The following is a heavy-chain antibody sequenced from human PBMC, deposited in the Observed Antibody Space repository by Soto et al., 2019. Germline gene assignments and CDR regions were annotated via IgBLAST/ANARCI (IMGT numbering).Heavy chain of an antibody. J-gene: IGHJ4*02. CDR2: ISYDGSNK. D-gene: IGHD6-19*01. Sequence: GGSLRLSFAASGFTFSSYGMDWVRQAPGKGLEWVAVISYDGSNKYYADSVKGRFTISRDNSKNTLYLQMNSLRAEDTAVYYCAKLAVAGTGRTDYWGQGTLVTVS. V-gene: IGHV3-30*18. CDR3: AKLAVAGTGRTDY. CDR1: GFTFSSYG.